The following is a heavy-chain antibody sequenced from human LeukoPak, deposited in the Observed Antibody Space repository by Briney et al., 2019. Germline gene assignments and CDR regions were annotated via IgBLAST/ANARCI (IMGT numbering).Heavy chain of an antibody. J-gene: IGHJ3*02. D-gene: IGHD3-22*01. CDR2: IDPSDSYT. CDR1: GYSFTSYW. Sequence: GESLKISCKGSGYSFTSYWISWVRQMPGKGLEWMGRIDPSDSYTNYSPSSQGQVTISADKSISTAYLQWSSLKASDTAMYYCARAPPGYYDSSGYYIYDAFDIWGQGTMVTVSS. CDR3: ARAPPGYYDSSGYYIYDAFDI. V-gene: IGHV5-10-1*04.